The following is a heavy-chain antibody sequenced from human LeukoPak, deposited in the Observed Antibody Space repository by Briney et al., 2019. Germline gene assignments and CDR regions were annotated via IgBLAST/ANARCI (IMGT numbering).Heavy chain of an antibody. D-gene: IGHD3-3*01. V-gene: IGHV3-15*01. CDR1: GFTFSNAW. CDR3: TTVRELWSGLFDY. J-gene: IGHJ4*02. CDR2: IKSKTDGGTT. Sequence: GGSLRLSCAASGFTFSNAWMSWVRQAPGKGLEWVGRIKSKTDGGTTDYAAPVKGRFTISRDDSKNTLYLQMNSLKTEDTAVYYCTTVRELWSGLFDYWGQGTLGTVSS.